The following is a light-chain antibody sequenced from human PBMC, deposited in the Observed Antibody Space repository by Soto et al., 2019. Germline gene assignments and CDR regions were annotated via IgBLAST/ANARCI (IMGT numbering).Light chain of an antibody. CDR1: QSVSSN. Sequence: EIVMTQSPPTLSVSPGERATLSCRASQSVSSNLAWYQQKPGQAPRLLIYGASTRATGIPARFSGSGSGTEFTLTISSLQSEDFAVYYCQQYNNWPPATFGGGTKVEIK. CDR3: QQYNNWPPAT. CDR2: GAS. V-gene: IGKV3-15*01. J-gene: IGKJ4*01.